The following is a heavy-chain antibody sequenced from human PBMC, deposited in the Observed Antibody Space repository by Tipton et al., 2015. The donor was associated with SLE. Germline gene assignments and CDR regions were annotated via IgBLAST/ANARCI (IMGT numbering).Heavy chain of an antibody. CDR3: ARDGDGDYLVGFDL. CDR1: GGSISSHY. Sequence: TLSLTCTVSGGSISSHYWSWIRQPPGKGLEWIGYVYYSGSTYYNPSLKSRVTISVDTSKNQFSLKLSSVTAADTAVYYCARDGDGDYLVGFDLWGRGTLVTVSS. CDR2: VYYSGST. D-gene: IGHD4-17*01. J-gene: IGHJ2*01. V-gene: IGHV4-59*11.